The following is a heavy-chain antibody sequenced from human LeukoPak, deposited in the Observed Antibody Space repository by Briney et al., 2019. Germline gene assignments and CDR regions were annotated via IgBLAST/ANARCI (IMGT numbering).Heavy chain of an antibody. CDR2: IYYSGST. V-gene: IGHV4-39*01. J-gene: IGHJ4*02. CDR3: ARDYLRYFDY. CDR1: GGSISSSSYY. D-gene: IGHD4-11*01. Sequence: SETLSLTCTVSGGSISSSSYYWGWIRQPPGKGLEWIGSIYYSGSTYYNPSLKSRVTISVDTSKNQFSLKLSSVTAADTAAYYCARDYLRYFDYWGQGTLVTVSS.